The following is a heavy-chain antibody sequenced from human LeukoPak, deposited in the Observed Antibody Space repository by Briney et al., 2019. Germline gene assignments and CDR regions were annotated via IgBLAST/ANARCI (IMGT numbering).Heavy chain of an antibody. Sequence: ASVKVSCKASGYTFTGYYMHWVRQAPGQGLEWMGWINPNSGGTNYAQKFQGRVTMTRDTSISTAYMELSRLRSDDTAVYYCARDLVCSSTSCYTEITDYWAREPWSPSPQ. V-gene: IGHV1-2*02. CDR1: GYTFTGYY. D-gene: IGHD2-2*02. CDR3: ARDLVCSSTSCYTEITDY. CDR2: INPNSGGT. J-gene: IGHJ4*02.